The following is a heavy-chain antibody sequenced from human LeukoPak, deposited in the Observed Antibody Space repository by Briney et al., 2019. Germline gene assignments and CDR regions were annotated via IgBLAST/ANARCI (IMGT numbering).Heavy chain of an antibody. D-gene: IGHD3-9*01. Sequence: SVKVSCKASGGTFSSYAISWVRQAPGQGLEWMGGIIPIFGTANYAQKFQGRVTMTEDTSTDTAYMELSSLRSEDTAVYYCATDLDDILTGYYWVSFDYWGQGTLVTVSS. V-gene: IGHV1-69*06. CDR2: IIPIFGTA. CDR3: ATDLDDILTGYYWVSFDY. CDR1: GGTFSSYA. J-gene: IGHJ4*02.